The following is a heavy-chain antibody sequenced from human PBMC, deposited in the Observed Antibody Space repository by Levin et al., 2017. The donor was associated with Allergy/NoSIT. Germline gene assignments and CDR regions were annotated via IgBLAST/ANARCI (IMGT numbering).Heavy chain of an antibody. CDR2: ISYHASTT. Sequence: ASVKVSCAASGFTFGHYNMNWVRQAPGKGLEWVAYISYHASTTFYLDSVKGRFTISRDNALNSVYLQMDNLRREDTAVYYCSRDSNSSGFYYDFDYWGRGIQVTVSA. D-gene: IGHD3-22*01. J-gene: IGHJ4*02. V-gene: IGHV3-48*01. CDR1: GFTFGHYN. CDR3: SRDSNSSGFYYDFDY.